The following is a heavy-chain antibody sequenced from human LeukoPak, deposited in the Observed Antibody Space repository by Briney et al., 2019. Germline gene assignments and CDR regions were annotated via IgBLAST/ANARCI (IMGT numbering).Heavy chain of an antibody. CDR2: INPDSGGT. CDR1: GYTFTDYY. V-gene: IGHV1-2*02. D-gene: IGHD5-18*01. CDR3: ARALYSYVSGSNFDY. J-gene: IGHJ4*02. Sequence: ASVKVSCKASGYTFTDYYLHWVRQAPGHGLEWMGWINPDSGGTSYAQKFQGRVTMTRDTSISTAYMELSRLRSDDTAVYYCARALYSYVSGSNFDYWGQGTLFTVSS.